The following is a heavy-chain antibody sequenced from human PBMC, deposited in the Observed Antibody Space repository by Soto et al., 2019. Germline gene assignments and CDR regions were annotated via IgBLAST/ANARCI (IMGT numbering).Heavy chain of an antibody. D-gene: IGHD3-16*02. J-gene: IGHJ4*02. Sequence: LSLTCTVSGGSISSYYWSWIRQPAGKGLEWIGRIYTSGSTNYNPSLKSRVTMSVDTSKNQFSLKLSSVTAADTAVYYCARERYDYVWGSYRPYYFDYWGQGTLVTVSS. CDR1: GGSISSYY. CDR3: ARERYDYVWGSYRPYYFDY. CDR2: IYTSGST. V-gene: IGHV4-4*07.